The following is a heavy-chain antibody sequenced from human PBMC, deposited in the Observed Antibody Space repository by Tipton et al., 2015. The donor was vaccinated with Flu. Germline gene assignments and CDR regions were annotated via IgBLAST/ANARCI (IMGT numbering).Heavy chain of an antibody. CDR1: GDSIGSDYY. D-gene: IGHD2-8*01. J-gene: IGHJ4*02. Sequence: TLSLTCSVSGDSIGSDYYWAWIRQTPGKGLEWIGNIHKTGNTYFNPSLRSRITFSVDTSKNQFSLRLASVTAADTAVYYCARDRLEYASGFDSWGQGTLVTVTP. V-gene: IGHV4-38-2*02. CDR2: IHKTGNT. CDR3: ARDRLEYASGFDS.